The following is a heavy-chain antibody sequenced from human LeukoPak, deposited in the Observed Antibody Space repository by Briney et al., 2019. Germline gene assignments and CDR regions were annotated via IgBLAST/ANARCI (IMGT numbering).Heavy chain of an antibody. J-gene: IGHJ4*02. CDR1: GFSHSSYE. V-gene: IGHV3-48*03. D-gene: IGHD3-3*01. Sequence: SGGSLRLPRAASGFSHSSYEMIWVRQAPAKGLEWISYISSSGGNIYYADSVKGRFTSSRDNAKNSLYLQMNSLRVEDTAVYYCARANTIFGVEPDYYFDYWGQGTLVSVSS. CDR3: ARANTIFGVEPDYYFDY. CDR2: ISSSGGNI.